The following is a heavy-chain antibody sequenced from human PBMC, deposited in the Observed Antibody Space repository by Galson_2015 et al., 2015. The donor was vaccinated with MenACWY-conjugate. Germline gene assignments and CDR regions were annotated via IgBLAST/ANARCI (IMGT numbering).Heavy chain of an antibody. Sequence: PALVKPTQTLTLTCTFSGFSLSTSGVGVGWIRQPPGKALEWLALIYWDDDKRYSPSLRSRLTITKDTSKNHVVLTMTSMDPVDTATYYCSRTGATPGDYWGQGTLVTVSS. D-gene: IGHD2-15*01. CDR2: IYWDDDK. J-gene: IGHJ4*02. V-gene: IGHV2-5*02. CDR3: SRTGATPGDY. CDR1: GFSLSTSGVG.